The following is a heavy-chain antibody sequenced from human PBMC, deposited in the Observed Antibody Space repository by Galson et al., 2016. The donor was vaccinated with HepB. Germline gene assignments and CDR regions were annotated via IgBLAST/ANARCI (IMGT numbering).Heavy chain of an antibody. D-gene: IGHD3-10*01. CDR3: VRDATFGGTRAWYFGL. CDR1: GFSFSNFW. Sequence: SLRLSCAASGFSFSNFWMSWVRQAPGKGLEWVANVKQDASEKFYADPVKGRFTISRDNDRGSVVLQMNGLRGDDTARYFCVRDATFGGTRAWYFGLWGRGTLVSVSP. V-gene: IGHV3-7*01. CDR2: VKQDASEK. J-gene: IGHJ2*01.